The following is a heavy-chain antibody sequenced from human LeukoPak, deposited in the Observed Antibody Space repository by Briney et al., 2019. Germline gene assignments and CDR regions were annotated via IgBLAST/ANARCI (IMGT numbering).Heavy chain of an antibody. CDR3: TRERRGSYYAFES. J-gene: IGHJ4*02. Sequence: GSLRLSCAASGFSISDHYMSWIRQSPGKGLEGISYVTSSGSSTKYADSVKGRFTISRDNAKNSVALQMNSLRAEDTAVYYCTRERRGSYYAFESWGQGTLVTVSS. V-gene: IGHV3-11*01. D-gene: IGHD3-10*01. CDR1: GFSISDHY. CDR2: VTSSGSST.